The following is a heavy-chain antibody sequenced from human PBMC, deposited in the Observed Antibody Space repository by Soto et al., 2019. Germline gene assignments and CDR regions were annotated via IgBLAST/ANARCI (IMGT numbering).Heavy chain of an antibody. D-gene: IGHD6-19*01. CDR2: ISAYNGNT. Sequence: ASVKLSCKASGYTFTSYGISWVRQAPGQGLEWMGWISAYNGNTNYAQKLQGRVTMTTDTSTSTAYMELRSLRSDDTAVYYCARVRRTVAGTEYFDYWGQGTLVTVSS. V-gene: IGHV1-18*01. CDR3: ARVRRTVAGTEYFDY. CDR1: GYTFTSYG. J-gene: IGHJ4*02.